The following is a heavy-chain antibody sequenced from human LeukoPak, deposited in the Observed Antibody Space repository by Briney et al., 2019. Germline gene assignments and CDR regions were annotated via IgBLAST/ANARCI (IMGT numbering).Heavy chain of an antibody. Sequence: GGSLRLSRAASGFTFSSYGMHWVRQAPGKGLEWVAVIWYDGSNKYYADSVKGRFTISRDNSKNTLYLQMNSLRAEDTAVYYCARDKGAYDSSGYYGYWGQGTLVTVSS. CDR1: GFTFSSYG. V-gene: IGHV3-33*01. D-gene: IGHD3-22*01. CDR3: ARDKGAYDSSGYYGY. CDR2: IWYDGSNK. J-gene: IGHJ4*02.